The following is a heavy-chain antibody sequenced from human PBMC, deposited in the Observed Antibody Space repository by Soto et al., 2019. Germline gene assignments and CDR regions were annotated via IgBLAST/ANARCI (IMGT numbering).Heavy chain of an antibody. J-gene: IGHJ4*02. CDR3: ARHSSGYDEPQYYFDY. CDR2: IYYSGST. D-gene: IGHD5-12*01. CDR1: GGSISSSSYY. Sequence: SETLSLTCTVSGGSISSSSYYWGWIRQPPGKGLEWIGSIYYSGSTYYNPSLKSRVTISVDTSKNQFSLKLTSVAAADTAVYYCARHSSGYDEPQYYFDYWGQGTLVTVSS. V-gene: IGHV4-39*01.